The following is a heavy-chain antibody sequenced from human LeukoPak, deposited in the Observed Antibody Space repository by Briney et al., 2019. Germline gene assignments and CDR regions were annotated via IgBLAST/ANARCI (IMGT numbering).Heavy chain of an antibody. Sequence: GGSRRLSCAASGFTFSSYSMNWVRQAPGKGLEWVSSISSSSSYIYYADSVKGRFTISRDNAKNSLYLQMNSLRAEDTAVYYCASPFVCVDTAMDAGCYFDYWGQGTLVTVSS. CDR3: ASPFVCVDTAMDAGCYFDY. V-gene: IGHV3-21*01. J-gene: IGHJ4*02. CDR1: GFTFSSYS. CDR2: ISSSSSYI. D-gene: IGHD5-18*01.